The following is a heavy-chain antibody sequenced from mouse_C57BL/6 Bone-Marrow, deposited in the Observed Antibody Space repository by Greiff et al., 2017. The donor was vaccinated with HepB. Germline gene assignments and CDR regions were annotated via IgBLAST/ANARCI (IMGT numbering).Heavy chain of an antibody. Sequence: VQLQQPGAELVRPGSSVKLSCKASGYTFTSYWMDWVKQRPGQGLEWIGNIYPSDSETHYNQKFKDKATLTVEKSSSTAYMQLSSLTSEDSAVYYCARLGRPWFAYWGQGTLVTVSA. CDR1: GYTFTSYW. J-gene: IGHJ3*01. CDR3: ARLGRPWFAY. V-gene: IGHV1-61*01. D-gene: IGHD4-1*01. CDR2: IYPSDSET.